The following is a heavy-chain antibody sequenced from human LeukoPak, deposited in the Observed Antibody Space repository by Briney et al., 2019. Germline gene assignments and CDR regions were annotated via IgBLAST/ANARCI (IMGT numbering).Heavy chain of an antibody. CDR2: IYYSGST. CDR1: GYSISSGYY. J-gene: IGHJ4*02. V-gene: IGHV4-38-2*02. D-gene: IGHD3-22*01. Sequence: SETLSLTCTVSGYSISSGYYWGWIRQPPGKGLEWIGSIYYSGSTYYNPSLKSRVTISVDTSKNQFSLKLSSVTAAATAVYYCARVSEGYYDYWGQGTLVTVSS. CDR3: ARVSEGYYDY.